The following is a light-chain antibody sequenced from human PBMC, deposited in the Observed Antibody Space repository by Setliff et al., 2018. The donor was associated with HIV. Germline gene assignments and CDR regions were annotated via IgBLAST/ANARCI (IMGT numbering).Light chain of an antibody. CDR3: QQYFRTPPT. Sequence: DIVMTQSPDSLAVSLGERTTIKCKSSQNLLYSTNNKNYLAWYQQKPGQPPKLLIYWASTRESGVPDRFSGSGSGTDFSLTINSLQAEDVAVYYCQQYFRTPPTFGQGTKVDIK. CDR1: QNLLYSTNNKNY. V-gene: IGKV4-1*01. CDR2: WAS. J-gene: IGKJ2*01.